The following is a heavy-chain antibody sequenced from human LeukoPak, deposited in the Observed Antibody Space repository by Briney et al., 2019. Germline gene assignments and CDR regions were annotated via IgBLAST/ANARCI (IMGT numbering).Heavy chain of an antibody. CDR2: INHSGST. CDR3: ARAGYSSSRIYYYYMDV. V-gene: IGHV4-34*01. J-gene: IGHJ6*03. D-gene: IGHD6-13*01. CDR1: GGSFSGYY. Sequence: SETLSLTCAVYGGSFSGYYWSWIRQPPGKGLEWIGEINHSGSTNYNPSLKSRVTISVDTSKNQFSLKLSSVTAADTAVYYCARAGYSSSRIYYYYMDVWGKGTTVTVSS.